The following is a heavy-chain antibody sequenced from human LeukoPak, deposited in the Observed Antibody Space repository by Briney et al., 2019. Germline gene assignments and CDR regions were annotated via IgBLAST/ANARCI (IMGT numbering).Heavy chain of an antibody. V-gene: IGHV3-23*01. J-gene: IGHJ4*02. CDR1: GFTFSNYA. Sequence: PGGSLRLSCAASGFTFSNYAMNGVRKAPGKGLKWVSAVSTSGGSTYYADSVKGRFTISRDNSKNTLYLQMNSLRADDTAVYYCASKGSSGSSYYFDYWGQGTLVTVSS. D-gene: IGHD3-10*01. CDR3: ASKGSSGSSYYFDY. CDR2: VSTSGGST.